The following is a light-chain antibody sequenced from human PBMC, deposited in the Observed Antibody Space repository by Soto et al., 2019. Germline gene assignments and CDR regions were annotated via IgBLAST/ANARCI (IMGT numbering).Light chain of an antibody. CDR3: AVWDDSLHGVV. J-gene: IGLJ2*01. V-gene: IGLV1-44*01. CDR1: RSTIGTNS. CDR2: SNN. Sequence: QAVVTQPPSASGTPGQRVTILCSGSRSTIGTNSVSWYQQLPRTAPKLLIYSNNQRPSGVPDRFSGSKSGTSASLAISGLQSEDEADYYCAVWDDSLHGVVFGGGTKLTVL.